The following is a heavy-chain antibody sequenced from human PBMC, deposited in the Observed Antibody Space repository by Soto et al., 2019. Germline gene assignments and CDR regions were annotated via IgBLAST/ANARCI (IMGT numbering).Heavy chain of an antibody. V-gene: IGHV2-5*02. D-gene: IGHD3-3*01. J-gene: IGHJ4*02. CDR2: IYWDDDK. CDR1: GFSLTTSGVG. CDR3: AHRVLRTVFGLVTTTAIYFDF. Sequence: QITLNESGPTVVRPTETLTLTCRFSGFSLTTSGVGVGWVRQSPGKAPEWLALIYWDDDKRYSESLKSRLTTTKDTSKNQVVQTVANLHPTDTATYYCAHRVLRTVFGLVTTTAIYFDFWGQGTPVAVSS.